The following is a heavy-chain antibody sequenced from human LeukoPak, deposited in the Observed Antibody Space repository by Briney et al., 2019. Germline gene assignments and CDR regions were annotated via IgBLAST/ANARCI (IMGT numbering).Heavy chain of an antibody. CDR1: GFTFDDYG. D-gene: IGHD5-18*01. J-gene: IGHJ4*02. V-gene: IGHV3-20*04. Sequence: GGSLRLACAASGFTFDDYGMSWVRHAPGKGLEWVSGINWNGDSTGYADSVKGRFTISRDNARNSLYLQMSSLRAEDTALYYCAREAGYSYNFYFVYWGQGTLVTVSS. CDR2: INWNGDST. CDR3: AREAGYSYNFYFVY.